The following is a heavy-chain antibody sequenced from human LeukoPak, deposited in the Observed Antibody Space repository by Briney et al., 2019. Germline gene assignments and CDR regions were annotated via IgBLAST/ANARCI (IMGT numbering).Heavy chain of an antibody. CDR2: IYHSGST. CDR1: GGSISSGGYS. V-gene: IGHV4-30-2*01. D-gene: IGHD5-24*01. CDR3: ARAPYGFVGLDY. Sequence: PSETLSLTCAVSGGSISSGGYSWSWIRQPPGKGLEWIGYIYHSGSTYYNPSLKSRVTISVDRSKNQFSLKLSPVTAADTAVYYCARAPYGFVGLDYWGQGTLVTVSS. J-gene: IGHJ4*02.